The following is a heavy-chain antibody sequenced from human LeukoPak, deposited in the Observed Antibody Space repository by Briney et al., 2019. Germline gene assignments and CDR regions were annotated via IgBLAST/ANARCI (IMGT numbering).Heavy chain of an antibody. CDR1: GFTFDDYG. CDR3: ARVGEIAAAGTFDY. J-gene: IGHJ4*02. CDR2: INWNGGST. V-gene: IGHV3-20*04. D-gene: IGHD6-13*01. Sequence: GGSLRLSCAASGFTFDDYGMSWVRQAPGKGLEWVSGINWNGGSTGYADSVKGRFTISRDNAKNSLYLQMNSLRAEDTALYYCARVGEIAAAGTFDYWGQGTLVTVSS.